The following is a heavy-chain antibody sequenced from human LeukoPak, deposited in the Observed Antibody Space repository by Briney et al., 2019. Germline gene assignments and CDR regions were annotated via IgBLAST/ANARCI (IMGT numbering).Heavy chain of an antibody. D-gene: IGHD5-18*01. CDR2: IYYNGDT. CDR3: ARVLRAASWRSYDY. J-gene: IGHJ4*02. Sequence: SETLSLTCTVSGGSVSNSVYYWSWIRQPPGKGLEWIGYIYYNGDTNYNPSLKSRVIISIDTSSNQFSLGLNSMTAADTAVYYCARVLRAASWRSYDYWGQGSLVTVSS. V-gene: IGHV4-61*08. CDR1: GGSVSNSVYY.